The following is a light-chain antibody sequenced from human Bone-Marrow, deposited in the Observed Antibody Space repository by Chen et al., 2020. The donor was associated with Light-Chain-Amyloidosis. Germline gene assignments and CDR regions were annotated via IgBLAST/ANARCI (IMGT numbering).Light chain of an antibody. Sequence: EIVLTQSPCTLSLSQCEGANLSCRASQTISSNYLTWYQQKFGQAPRLLIYGSSSRATGIPDRFTGSGSGTDFTLTINRLEPEDFAMYYWQQYGTSPLTFGGGTKVEIK. CDR2: GSS. V-gene: IGKV3-20*01. J-gene: IGKJ4*01. CDR3: QQYGTSPLT. CDR1: QTISSNY.